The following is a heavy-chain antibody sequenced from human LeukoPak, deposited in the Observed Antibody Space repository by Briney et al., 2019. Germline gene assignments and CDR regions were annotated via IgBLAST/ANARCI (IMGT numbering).Heavy chain of an antibody. J-gene: IGHJ6*02. V-gene: IGHV1-2*02. CDR3: ARVDSPYDSSGYYLSGMDV. Sequence: ASVKVSCKASGYTFTGYYMHWVRQAPGQGLEWMGWINPNSGGTNYAQKFQGRVTMTRDTSISTAYMELSRLRSDDTAVYYCARVDSPYDSSGYYLSGMDVWAKGPRSPSP. CDR1: GYTFTGYY. D-gene: IGHD3-22*01. CDR2: INPNSGGT.